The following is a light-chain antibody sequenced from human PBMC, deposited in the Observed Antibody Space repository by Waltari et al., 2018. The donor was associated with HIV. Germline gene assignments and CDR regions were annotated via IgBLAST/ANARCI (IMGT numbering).Light chain of an antibody. J-gene: IGLJ2*01. V-gene: IGLV3-25*03. CDR1: SLSKQY. CDR2: QDN. CDR3: QSSDTSGTSVI. Sequence: SSDLTQPPSVSVSPGQTATITCSGDSLSKQYTSWYKHRPGQAPVLLISQDNKRPSGIPERFSGSTSGTTVTLAISRVQPDDEADYYCQSSDTSGTSVIFGGGTKLTVL.